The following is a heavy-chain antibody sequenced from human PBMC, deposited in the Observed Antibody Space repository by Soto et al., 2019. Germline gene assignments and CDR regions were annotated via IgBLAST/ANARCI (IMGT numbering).Heavy chain of an antibody. Sequence: GGSLRLSCAASGFTFSSYAMSWVRQAPGKGLEWVSAISGSGGSTYYADSVKGRFTISRDNSKNTLYLQMNSLRAEDTAVYYCAKDPILRFLEWLGPHYHYGMAVWGRGTTVTVSS. D-gene: IGHD3-3*01. J-gene: IGHJ6*02. CDR1: GFTFSSYA. CDR2: ISGSGGST. CDR3: AKDPILRFLEWLGPHYHYGMAV. V-gene: IGHV3-23*01.